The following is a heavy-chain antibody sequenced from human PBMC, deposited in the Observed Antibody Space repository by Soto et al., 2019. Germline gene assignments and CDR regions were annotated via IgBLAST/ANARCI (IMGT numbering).Heavy chain of an antibody. Sequence: GXSVKVSCKASVGTFSSYAISWVRQAPGQGLEWMGGIIPIFGTANYAQKFQGRVTITADESTSTAYMELSSLRSEDTAVYYCARGDCSGGSCHEKYYYYYYGIDVWGQGTTVTASS. D-gene: IGHD2-15*01. CDR3: ARGDCSGGSCHEKYYYYYYGIDV. CDR1: VGTFSSYA. V-gene: IGHV1-69*13. CDR2: IIPIFGTA. J-gene: IGHJ6*02.